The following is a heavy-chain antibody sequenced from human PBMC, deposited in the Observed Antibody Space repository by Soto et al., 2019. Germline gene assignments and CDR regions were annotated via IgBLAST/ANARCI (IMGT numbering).Heavy chain of an antibody. D-gene: IGHD6-13*01. J-gene: IGHJ6*02. CDR2: IYYSGST. Sequence: SETLSLTCTVSGGSISSYYWSWIRQPPGKGLEWIGYIYYSGSTNYNPSLKSRVTISVDTSKNQFSLKLSSVTAADTAVYYCAISIAAAQGYYYYGMDVWGQGTTVTVSS. CDR1: GGSISSYY. CDR3: AISIAAAQGYYYYGMDV. V-gene: IGHV4-59*01.